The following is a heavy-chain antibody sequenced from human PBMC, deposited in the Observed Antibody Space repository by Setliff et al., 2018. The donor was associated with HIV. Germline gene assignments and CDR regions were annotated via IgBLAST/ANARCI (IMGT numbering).Heavy chain of an antibody. Sequence: ASVKVSCKSSGYNSSTYTLHWIRQAPGQTPEWMGWINPANGNTQYSQKLRGRLSIMKHTSARIAYMELSDLGSEDTAVYYCAIGKMIYLFDYWGQGTLVTVSS. CDR3: AIGKMIYLFDY. CDR2: INPANGNT. J-gene: IGHJ4*02. CDR1: GYNSSTYT. D-gene: IGHD3-16*01. V-gene: IGHV1-3*01.